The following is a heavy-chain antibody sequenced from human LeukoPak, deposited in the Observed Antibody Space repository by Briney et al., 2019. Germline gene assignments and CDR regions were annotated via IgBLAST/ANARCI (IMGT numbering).Heavy chain of an antibody. V-gene: IGHV1-2*02. D-gene: IGHD3-16*02. Sequence: ASVKVSCKASGYTFTDYYMHWVRQAPGQGLEWMGWFNPNSGGTIYAQKFQGRVTMTRNTSISTAYMELSSLRSEDTAVYYCARVPYYDYVWGSYRQPDYWGQGTLVTVSS. CDR2: FNPNSGGT. J-gene: IGHJ4*02. CDR3: ARVPYYDYVWGSYRQPDY. CDR1: GYTFTDYY.